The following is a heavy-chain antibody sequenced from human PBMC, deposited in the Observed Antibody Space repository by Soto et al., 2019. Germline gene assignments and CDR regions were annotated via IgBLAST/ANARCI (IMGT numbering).Heavy chain of an antibody. CDR3: AKDPPTPGRKFAY. Sequence: GGSLRLSCAASGFTFSSFAMSWVRQAPGKGLEWVSTINKSGGSTYYADSVKGRFTISRDNSKNMLFLQINGLRAEDTAVYYCAKDPPTPGRKFAYWGRRTLVPVA. J-gene: IGHJ4*02. D-gene: IGHD1-1*01. V-gene: IGHV3-23*01. CDR2: INKSGGST. CDR1: GFTFSSFA.